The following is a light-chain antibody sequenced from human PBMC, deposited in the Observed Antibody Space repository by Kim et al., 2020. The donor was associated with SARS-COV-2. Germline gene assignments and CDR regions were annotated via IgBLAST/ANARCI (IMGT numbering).Light chain of an antibody. J-gene: IGLJ3*02. Sequence: SYELTQPPSLSVSPGQTARITCFGNALASQYCHWYQQKPGQAPVLVIYRDTERPSGIPGRFSGSTSGTTVTLTISGVQAEDEADYYCQSADISTSYVVFGGGTKVTVL. CDR2: RDT. CDR3: QSADISTSYVV. V-gene: IGLV3-25*03. CDR1: ALASQY.